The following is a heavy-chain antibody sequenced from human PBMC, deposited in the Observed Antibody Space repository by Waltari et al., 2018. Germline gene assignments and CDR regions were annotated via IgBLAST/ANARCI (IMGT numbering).Heavy chain of an antibody. J-gene: IGHJ4*02. Sequence: QVQLQESGPGLVKPSETLSLTCTVSGGSISSYYCSWIRQPAGKGLEWIGRIFTSGSTNHNASLKSRITMSVDPSKNQFSLRLSSVTAADTAVYYCARDLGGGNYADSWGQGTLVTVSS. CDR3: ARDLGGGNYADS. D-gene: IGHD2-2*01. CDR2: IFTSGST. CDR1: GGSISSYY. V-gene: IGHV4-4*07.